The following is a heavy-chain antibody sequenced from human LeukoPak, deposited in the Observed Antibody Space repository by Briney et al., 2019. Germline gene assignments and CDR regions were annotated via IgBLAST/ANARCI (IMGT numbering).Heavy chain of an antibody. D-gene: IGHD6-6*01. CDR2: IYSGGST. J-gene: IGHJ4*02. CDR1: GFTVSSNY. V-gene: IGHV3-66*02. Sequence: GGSLRLSCAASGFTVSSNYMSWVRQAPGEGLEWVSVIYSGGSTYYAASVKGRFTISRDNSKNTLYLQMNSLRAEDTAVYYCARHSSSSEFDYWGQGTLVTVSS. CDR3: ARHSSSSEFDY.